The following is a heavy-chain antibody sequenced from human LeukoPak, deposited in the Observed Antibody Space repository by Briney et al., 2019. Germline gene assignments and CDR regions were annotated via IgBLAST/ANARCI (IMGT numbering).Heavy chain of an antibody. CDR2: MSTSSRTI. V-gene: IGHV3-48*01. J-gene: IGHJ6*03. CDR3: ARAVRVRYYDVLTGQNYYYYMDV. Sequence: GGSLRLSCGASGFSIRNFDMNWVRQAPGKGLEWISFMSTSSRTIHYADSVKGRFVMSTDNARDSLYLQMNSLRGEDTAVYYCARAVRVRYYDVLTGQNYYYYMDVWGNGTAVTVSS. D-gene: IGHD3-9*01. CDR1: GFSIRNFD.